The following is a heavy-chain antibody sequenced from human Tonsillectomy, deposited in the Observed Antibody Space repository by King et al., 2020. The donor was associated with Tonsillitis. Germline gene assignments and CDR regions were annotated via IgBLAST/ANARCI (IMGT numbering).Heavy chain of an antibody. CDR1: GFSFSDYS. CDR2: ISSSFSFI. J-gene: IGHJ6*03. Sequence: VQLVESGGGLVRPGGSLRLSCAASGFSFSDYSMNWVRQAPGKGLEWVSSISSSFSFIYYADSVKGRFTISRDNAKNSMYLQMNSLRAEATAVYYCARRGVATGGPYYYFYYLDVWGKGTTVTVSS. CDR3: ARRGVATGGPYYYFYYLDV. V-gene: IGHV3-21*01. D-gene: IGHD5-12*01.